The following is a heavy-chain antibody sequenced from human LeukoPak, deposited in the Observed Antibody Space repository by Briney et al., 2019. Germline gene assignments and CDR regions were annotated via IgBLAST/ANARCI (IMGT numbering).Heavy chain of an antibody. J-gene: IGHJ4*02. CDR2: TYYRSKWDN. D-gene: IGHD6-13*01. CDR1: GDSVSNNTTA. Sequence: SQTLSLTCAISGDSVSNNTTAWNWIRQSPSRGLAWLGRTYYRSKWDNDYAVSVKSRVTISPDTSKNQFSLQLNSVTPEDTAVYYCARGVLGFDYWGQGTLVTVSS. CDR3: ARGVLGFDY. V-gene: IGHV6-1*01.